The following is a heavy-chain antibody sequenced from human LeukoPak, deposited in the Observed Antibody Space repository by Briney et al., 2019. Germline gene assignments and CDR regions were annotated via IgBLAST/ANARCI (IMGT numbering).Heavy chain of an antibody. CDR1: GLTFSSYW. J-gene: IGHJ4*02. CDR3: ARDPYFSFDY. Sequence: GGSLRLSCAASGLTFSSYWMSWVRQAPGKGLEWVANIKQDGSEKYYVDSVKGRFTISRDNAKNSLYLQMNSLRAEDTAVYYCARDPYFSFDYWGQGTLVTVSS. V-gene: IGHV3-7*04. CDR2: IKQDGSEK. D-gene: IGHD2/OR15-2a*01.